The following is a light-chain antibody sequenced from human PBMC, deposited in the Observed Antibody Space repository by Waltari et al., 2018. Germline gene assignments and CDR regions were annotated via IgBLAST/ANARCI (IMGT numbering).Light chain of an antibody. CDR1: QRLSNNY. CDR2: HAS. Sequence: EIVLTQSPGTLSLSPGERATLSCRASQRLSNNYLPWYQQKPGQAPRLLIYHASSRTTGIPDRFGGSGSGTDFTLSISRVEPEDFAVYYCQQYGTSSLSFGGGTKVEIK. J-gene: IGKJ4*01. CDR3: QQYGTSSLS. V-gene: IGKV3-20*01.